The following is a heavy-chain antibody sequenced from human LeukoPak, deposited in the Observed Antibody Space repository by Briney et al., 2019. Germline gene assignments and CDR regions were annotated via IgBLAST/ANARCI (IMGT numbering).Heavy chain of an antibody. Sequence: PGGSLRLSCAASGFTFSSYGMHWVRQAPGKGLEWVAFIRYDGSNKYYADSVKGRFTISRDNSKNTLYLQMNSLRAEDTAVYYCAKDLRNYYDFWSGYSLGYWGQGTLVTVSS. CDR1: GFTFSSYG. CDR2: IRYDGSNK. CDR3: AKDLRNYYDFWSGYSLGY. J-gene: IGHJ4*02. V-gene: IGHV3-30*02. D-gene: IGHD3-3*01.